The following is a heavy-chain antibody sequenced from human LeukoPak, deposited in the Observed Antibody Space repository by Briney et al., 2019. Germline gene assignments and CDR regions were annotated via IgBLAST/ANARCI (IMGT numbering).Heavy chain of an antibody. Sequence: GWSLRLSCAASGFTFSSFAMHWVRQAPGKGLEGVAVISYEGSNNYYADSVKGRFPVSRDNSKNTLYLQMDSLRTEDTAVYYCARDRVAAADLDYWGQGTPVTVSS. J-gene: IGHJ4*02. CDR1: GFTFSSFA. CDR2: ISYEGSNN. D-gene: IGHD6-13*01. CDR3: ARDRVAAADLDY. V-gene: IGHV3-30*04.